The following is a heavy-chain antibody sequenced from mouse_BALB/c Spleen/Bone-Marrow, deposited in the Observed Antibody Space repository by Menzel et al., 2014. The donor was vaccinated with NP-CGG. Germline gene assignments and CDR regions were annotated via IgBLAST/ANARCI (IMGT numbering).Heavy chain of an antibody. J-gene: IGHJ2*01. D-gene: IGHD2-1*01. Sequence: VQLKDSGGGLVQPGGSLKLSCAASGFDFSRYWMSWVRQAPGKGLQWIGEINPDSRTINYTPSLKDKFIISRDNAKNTLYLQMSKVRSEDTALYYCARGNYYGHLDYWGQGTTLTVSS. CDR2: INPDSRTI. CDR1: GFDFSRYW. CDR3: ARGNYYGHLDY. V-gene: IGHV4-1*02.